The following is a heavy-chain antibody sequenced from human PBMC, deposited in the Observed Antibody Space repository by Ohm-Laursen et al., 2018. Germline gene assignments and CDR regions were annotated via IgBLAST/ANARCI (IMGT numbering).Heavy chain of an antibody. CDR1: GFSLNGSPMC. CDR3: ARTKHGDYNDF. J-gene: IGHJ4*02. CDR2: IDWDDDK. Sequence: TQTLTLTCPFSGFSLNGSPMCVSWIRQSPGKGLEWLARIDWDDDKWYSTSLMTRLTISKDTSKNQVVLTMTKMEPVDTATYYCARTKHGDYNDFWGQGTLVTVSS. D-gene: IGHD4-17*01. V-gene: IGHV2-70*11.